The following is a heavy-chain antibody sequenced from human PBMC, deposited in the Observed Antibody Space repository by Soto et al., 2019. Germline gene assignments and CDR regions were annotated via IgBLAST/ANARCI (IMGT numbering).Heavy chain of an antibody. V-gene: IGHV2-5*02. CDR1: GFSLSTSGVG. Sequence: SGPTLVNPTQTLTLTCTFSGFSLSTSGVGVGWIRQPPGKALEWLALIYWDDDKRYSPSLKSRLTITKDTSKNQVVLTMTNMDPVDTATYYCAHKGLIAVAGMNYYYGMDVWGQGTTVTVSS. CDR2: IYWDDDK. CDR3: AHKGLIAVAGMNYYYGMDV. J-gene: IGHJ6*02. D-gene: IGHD6-19*01.